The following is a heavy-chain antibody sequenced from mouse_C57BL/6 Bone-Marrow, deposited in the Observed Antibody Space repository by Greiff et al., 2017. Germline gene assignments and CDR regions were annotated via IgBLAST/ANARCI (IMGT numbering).Heavy chain of an antibody. V-gene: IGHV5-15*01. CDR2: ISNLAYSI. D-gene: IGHD1-1*01. J-gene: IGHJ2*01. CDR1: GFTFSDYG. CDR3: ARFEGSSYYFDY. Sequence: DVQLQESGGGLVQPGGSLKLSCAASGFTFSDYGMAWVRQAPRKGPEWVAFISNLAYSIYYADTVTGRFTISRENAKNTLYLEMSSLRSEDTAMYYCARFEGSSYYFDYWGQGTTLTVSS.